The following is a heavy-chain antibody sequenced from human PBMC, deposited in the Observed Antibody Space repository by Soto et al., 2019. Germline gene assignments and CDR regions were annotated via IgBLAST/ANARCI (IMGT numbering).Heavy chain of an antibody. D-gene: IGHD6-19*01. CDR1: GYTFTGYY. Sequence: ASVKVSCKASGYTFTGYYMHWVRQAPGQGLEWMGWIKPNSGGTNYAQKFQGRVTMTRDTSISTAYMELSRLRSDDTAVYYCARSVAAVQGEFDYWGQGTQVTVSS. V-gene: IGHV1-2*02. CDR2: IKPNSGGT. J-gene: IGHJ4*02. CDR3: ARSVAAVQGEFDY.